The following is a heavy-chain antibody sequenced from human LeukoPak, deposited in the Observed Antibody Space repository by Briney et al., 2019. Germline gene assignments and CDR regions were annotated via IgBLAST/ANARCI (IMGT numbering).Heavy chain of an antibody. D-gene: IGHD4-11*01. CDR1: GHTLSELT. CDR3: ATEMTSVVPDY. V-gene: IGHV1-24*01. CDR2: FGPENDER. Sequence: ASVKVSCKVSGHTLSELTMYWVRQAPGKGLEWMGGFGPENDERMHARNFRGRVTMTEDTSTDTAYMELSSLRSEDTAVYFCATEMTSVVPDYWGQGTLVTVSS. J-gene: IGHJ4*02.